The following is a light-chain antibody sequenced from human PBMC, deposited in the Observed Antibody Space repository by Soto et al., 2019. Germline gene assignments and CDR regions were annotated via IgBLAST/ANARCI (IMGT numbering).Light chain of an antibody. V-gene: IGKV3-20*01. CDR1: QSVSSSY. Sequence: EIELTQSPGTLSLSPGERATLSCRASQSVSSSYLAWYQQKPAQAPRLLIYGASSRATGIPDRFSGSGSGTDFTLTISRLEPEDFAVYYCQQYGSSTTFGGGTKVEIK. CDR3: QQYGSSTT. CDR2: GAS. J-gene: IGKJ4*02.